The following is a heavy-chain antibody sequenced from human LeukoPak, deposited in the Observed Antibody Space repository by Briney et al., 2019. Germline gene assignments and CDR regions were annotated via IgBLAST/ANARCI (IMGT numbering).Heavy chain of an antibody. J-gene: IGHJ6*02. CDR1: GFTFDDYA. V-gene: IGHV3-9*01. CDR2: ISWNSGSI. Sequence: GGSLRLSCAASGFTFDDYAMHWVRQAPGKGLEWVSGISWNSGSIGYADSVKGRFTISRDNAKNSLYLQMNSLRAEGTALYYCAKDLDETHYYGMDVWGQGTTVTVSS. D-gene: IGHD2-2*03. CDR3: AKDLDETHYYGMDV.